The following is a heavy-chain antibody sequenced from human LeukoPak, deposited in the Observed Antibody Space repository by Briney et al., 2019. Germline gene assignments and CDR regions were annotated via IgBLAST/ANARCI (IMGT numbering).Heavy chain of an antibody. D-gene: IGHD3-3*01. V-gene: IGHV3-48*01. CDR1: GFTFSSYS. CDR2: ISSSSTI. CDR3: AKDLPGITIFGVVIIPDAFDI. Sequence: GGSLRLSCAASGFTFSSYSRNWVRQAPGKGLEWVSYISSSSTIYYADSVKGRFTISRDNAKNSLYLQMNSLRAEDTAVYYCAKDLPGITIFGVVIIPDAFDIWGQGTMVTVSS. J-gene: IGHJ3*02.